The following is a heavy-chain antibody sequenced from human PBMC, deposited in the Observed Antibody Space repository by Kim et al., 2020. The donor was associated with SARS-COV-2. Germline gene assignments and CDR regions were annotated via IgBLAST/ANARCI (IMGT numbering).Heavy chain of an antibody. CDR1: GYSFTTYW. CDR2: IYPGDSDT. V-gene: IGHV5-51*06. Sequence: GESLKISCKGSGYSFTTYWIGWLRQMPGKGLEWMGIIYPGDSDTRYSPSFRGQVTISADKSISTAYLQWSSLKASDTAMYYCARDHNFGGYGADYFDYWGQGTLVTVSS. J-gene: IGHJ4*02. CDR3: ARDHNFGGYGADYFDY. D-gene: IGHD5-12*01.